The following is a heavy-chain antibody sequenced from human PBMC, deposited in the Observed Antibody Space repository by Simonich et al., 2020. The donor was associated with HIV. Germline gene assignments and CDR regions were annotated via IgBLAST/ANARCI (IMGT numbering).Heavy chain of an antibody. J-gene: IGHJ4*02. CDR2: INHSGNT. V-gene: IGHV4-34*01. CDR1: GGSFSGYY. Sequence: QVQLQQWGAGLLKPSETLSLTCAVYGGSFSGYYWSWIRQPPGKGLEWIGEINHSGNTNYNPSLKSRVTISVDTPKNQFSLKLSSVTAADTAVYYCARRHPTTVTTPYFDYWGQGTLVTVSS. D-gene: IGHD4-17*01. CDR3: ARRHPTTVTTPYFDY.